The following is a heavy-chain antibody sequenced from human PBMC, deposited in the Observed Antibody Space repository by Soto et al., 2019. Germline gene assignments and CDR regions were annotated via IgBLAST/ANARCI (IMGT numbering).Heavy chain of an antibody. V-gene: IGHV3-30-3*01. CDR2: ISYDGSNK. CDR1: GFTFSSYA. CDR3: ARGGDFWGAHYYYYGMDV. D-gene: IGHD3-3*01. Sequence: QVQLVESGGGVVQPGRSLRLSCAASGFTFSSYAMHWVRQAPGKGLEWVAVISYDGSNKYYADSVKGRSTISRDNSKNTPYLQMNRLRAEDTAVYYCARGGDFWGAHYYYYGMDVWGQGTTVTVSS. J-gene: IGHJ6*02.